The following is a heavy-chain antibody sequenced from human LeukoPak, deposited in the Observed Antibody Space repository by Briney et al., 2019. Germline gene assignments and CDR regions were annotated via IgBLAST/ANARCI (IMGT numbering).Heavy chain of an antibody. CDR3: AKVSSSWSGWDFQH. CDR2: ISYDGSNK. Sequence: QTGGSLRLSCAASGFTFSSYGMHWVRQAPGKGLEWVAVISYDGSNKYYADSVKGRFTISRDNSKNTLYLQMNSLRAEDTAVYYCAKVSSSWSGWDFQHWGQGTLVTVPS. D-gene: IGHD6-13*01. V-gene: IGHV3-30*18. J-gene: IGHJ1*01. CDR1: GFTFSSYG.